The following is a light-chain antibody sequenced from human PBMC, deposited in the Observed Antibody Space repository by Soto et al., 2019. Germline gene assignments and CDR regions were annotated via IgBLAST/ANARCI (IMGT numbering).Light chain of an antibody. V-gene: IGKV1-39*01. J-gene: IGKJ5*01. CDR3: QQSYRSTRT. CDR2: AAS. Sequence: DIAMTQSTSSLSSSVGESVTIPCRASQRVXSYFTWYQEKPGKAPKLLXYAASSLQRGFPSRLSGSGSGTAFTPTISSLQPEDFVTYYLQQSYRSTRTFGQGTRLEIK. CDR1: QRVXSY.